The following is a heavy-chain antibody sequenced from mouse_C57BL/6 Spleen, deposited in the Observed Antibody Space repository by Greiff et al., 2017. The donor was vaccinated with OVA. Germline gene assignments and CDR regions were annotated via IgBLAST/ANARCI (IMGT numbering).Heavy chain of an antibody. CDR3: TRCDGYLYDKDD. CDR1: GYTFTDYE. Sequence: VQLQQSGAELVRPGASVTLSCKASGYTFTDYEMHWVKQTPVHGLEWIGAIDPETGGTAYTQKFKGKAILTADKSSSTANMELRSLTSEDSAVYYCTRCDGYLYDKDDWGKGTSVTVAS. CDR2: IDPETGGT. D-gene: IGHD2-3*01. V-gene: IGHV1-15*01. J-gene: IGHJ4*01.